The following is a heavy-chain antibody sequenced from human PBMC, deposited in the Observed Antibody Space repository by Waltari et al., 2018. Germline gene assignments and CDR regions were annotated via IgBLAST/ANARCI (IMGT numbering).Heavy chain of an antibody. V-gene: IGHV4-59*01. CDR1: GGSISSYY. Sequence: QVQLQESGPGLVKPSETLSLTCTVSGGSISSYYWSWIRQPPGKGLEWIGYIYYSGSTNYNPSLKSRVTISVDTSKNQFSLKLSSVTAADTAVYYCAREVADLYYYYYMDVWGKGTTVTVSS. J-gene: IGHJ6*03. CDR2: IYYSGST. CDR3: AREVADLYYYYYMDV. D-gene: IGHD2-15*01.